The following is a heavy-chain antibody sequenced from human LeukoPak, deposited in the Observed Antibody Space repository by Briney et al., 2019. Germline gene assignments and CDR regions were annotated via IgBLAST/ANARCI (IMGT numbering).Heavy chain of an antibody. J-gene: IGHJ6*03. CDR2: IYYSGST. D-gene: IGHD3-16*01. Sequence: SETLSLTCAVSGYSISSGYYWGWIRQPPGKGLEWIGYIYYSGSTNYNPSLKSRVTISVDTSKNQFSLKLSSVTAADTAVYYCARSPLGNYYYYYMDVWGKGTTVTVSS. CDR1: GYSISSGYY. V-gene: IGHV4-61*01. CDR3: ARSPLGNYYYYYMDV.